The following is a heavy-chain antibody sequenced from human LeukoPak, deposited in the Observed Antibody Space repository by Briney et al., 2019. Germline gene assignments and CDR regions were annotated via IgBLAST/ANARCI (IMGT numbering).Heavy chain of an antibody. CDR2: IVVGSGNT. CDR1: GFTFTNSP. Sequence: GTSVKDSCKASGFTFTNSPVQWVRQARGQHLAWIGWIVVGSGNTNYAQKFQERVTITRDMSTSTAYMELSSLRSEDTAVYYCAAGWLEEGLGYWGQGTLVTVSS. D-gene: IGHD3-10*01. CDR3: AAGWLEEGLGY. J-gene: IGHJ4*02. V-gene: IGHV1-58*01.